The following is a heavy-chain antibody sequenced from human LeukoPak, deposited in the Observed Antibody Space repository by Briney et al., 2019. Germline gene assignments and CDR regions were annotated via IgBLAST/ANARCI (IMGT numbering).Heavy chain of an antibody. D-gene: IGHD6-6*01. V-gene: IGHV3-11*04. Sequence: GGSLRLSCAASGFTFSDYYMSWIRQAPGKGLKWVSYISSSGSTIYYADSVKGRFTISRDNAKNSLYLQMNSLRAEDTAVYYCARDIAARRYWLDYWGQGTLVTVSS. CDR2: ISSSGSTI. CDR3: ARDIAARRYWLDY. J-gene: IGHJ4*02. CDR1: GFTFSDYY.